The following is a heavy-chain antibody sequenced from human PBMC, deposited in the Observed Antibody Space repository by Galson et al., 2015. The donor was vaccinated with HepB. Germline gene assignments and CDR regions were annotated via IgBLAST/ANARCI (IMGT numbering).Heavy chain of an antibody. D-gene: IGHD2-2*01. V-gene: IGHV3-48*04. CDR2: IRSSSNTI. J-gene: IGHJ2*01. Sequence: SLRLSCAASGFTFSSYSMNWVRQAPGKGLEWVSYIRSSSNTIYYADSVKGRFTISRDNAKNSLYLQMNSLRAEDTAVYYCAREGIGWYFDVWGRGTLVTVSS. CDR1: GFTFSSYS. CDR3: AREGIGWYFDV.